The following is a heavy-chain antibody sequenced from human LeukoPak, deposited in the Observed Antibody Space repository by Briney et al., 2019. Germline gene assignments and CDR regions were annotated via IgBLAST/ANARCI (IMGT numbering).Heavy chain of an antibody. D-gene: IGHD2-15*01. Sequence: ASETLSLTCTVSGGSISSYYWSWIRQPPGKGLEWIGYIYYSGSTNYNPSLKSRVTISVDTSKNQFSLKLSSVTAADTAVYYCARNRYCSGGSCPFDYWGQGTLVTVSS. V-gene: IGHV4-59*08. CDR1: GGSISSYY. CDR3: ARNRYCSGGSCPFDY. CDR2: IYYSGST. J-gene: IGHJ4*02.